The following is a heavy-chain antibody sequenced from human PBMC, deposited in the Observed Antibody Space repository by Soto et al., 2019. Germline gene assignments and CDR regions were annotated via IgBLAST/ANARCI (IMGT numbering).Heavy chain of an antibody. Sequence: QVQLVQSGAEVKKPGASVKVSCKASGYTFPSYGISWVRQAPGQGLEWMGWISAYNGNTNYAQKLQGRVTMTTDTSTSTAYMELRSLRSDDMAVYYCARVRFLEWSHYYYYGMDVWGQGTTVTVS. CDR1: GYTFPSYG. CDR2: ISAYNGNT. D-gene: IGHD3-3*01. V-gene: IGHV1-18*03. J-gene: IGHJ6*02. CDR3: ARVRFLEWSHYYYYGMDV.